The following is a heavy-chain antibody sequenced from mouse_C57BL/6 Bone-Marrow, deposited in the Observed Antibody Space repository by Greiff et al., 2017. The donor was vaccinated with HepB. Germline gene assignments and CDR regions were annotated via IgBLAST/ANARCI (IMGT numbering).Heavy chain of an antibody. CDR3: ARTLYL. D-gene: IGHD5-1*01. CDR1: GYSITSGYY. V-gene: IGHV3-6*01. CDR2: ISYDGSN. Sequence: DVQLQESGPGLVKPSQSLSLTCSVPGYSITSGYYWNWIRQFPGNKLEWMGYISYDGSNNYNPSLKNRISITRDTSKNQFFLKLNSVTTEDTATYYCARTLYLWGQGTTLTVSS. J-gene: IGHJ2*01.